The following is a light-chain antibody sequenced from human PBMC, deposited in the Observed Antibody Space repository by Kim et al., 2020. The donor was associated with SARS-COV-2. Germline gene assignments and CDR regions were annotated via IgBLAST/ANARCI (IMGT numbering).Light chain of an antibody. Sequence: EIVMTQSPVTLSLSPGETATLSCRASENIGNYLAWYQQRPGQGPRLLIFGASTRASGVSAKFRGSGSGTDFTLNIFGLQSEDSAVYYCQQYNDWPALTFGGGTKVDIK. J-gene: IGKJ4*01. CDR2: GAS. CDR3: QQYNDWPALT. CDR1: ENIGNY. V-gene: IGKV3-15*01.